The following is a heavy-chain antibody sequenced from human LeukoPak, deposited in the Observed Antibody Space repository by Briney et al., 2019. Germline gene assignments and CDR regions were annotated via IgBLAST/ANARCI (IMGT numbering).Heavy chain of an antibody. CDR1: GYTFGDYG. J-gene: IGHJ4*02. Sequence: ASVKVSCKASGYTFGDYGFSWVRQAPGQGLEWMGWISALNGNTYYVQKFKGRVTMTTDLSTNTAYMELRSLRSDDTAVYFCARDFALLWLGDKPFDYWGQGTLVTVSS. CDR2: ISALNGNT. D-gene: IGHD3-10*01. CDR3: ARDFALLWLGDKPFDY. V-gene: IGHV1-18*01.